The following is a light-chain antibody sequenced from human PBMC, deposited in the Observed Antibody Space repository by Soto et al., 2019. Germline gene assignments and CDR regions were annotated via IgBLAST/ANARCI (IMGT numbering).Light chain of an antibody. CDR1: QSVSSY. V-gene: IGKV3-11*01. J-gene: IGKJ5*01. Sequence: EIVVTQSPATLSLSPGARATLSCRASQSVSSYLAWYQQKPGQAPRLLIYDASDRATGIPGRFSGSGSGTDFTLTISSLEPEDFAVYYCQQHSNWPPITFGQGTRLEIK. CDR3: QQHSNWPPIT. CDR2: DAS.